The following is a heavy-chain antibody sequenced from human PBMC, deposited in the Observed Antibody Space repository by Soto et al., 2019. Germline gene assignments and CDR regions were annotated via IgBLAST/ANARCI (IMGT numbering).Heavy chain of an antibody. V-gene: IGHV1-2*02. D-gene: IGHD2-2*01. CDR2: INPNSGGT. J-gene: IGHJ4*02. CDR3: AREIVVVPAALYLTPWTTEGNYYFDY. CDR1: GYTFTGYY. Sequence: ASVKVSCKASGYTFTGYYMHWVRQAPGQGLEWMGWINPNSGGTNYAQKSQGRGSMTRDTSISTAYMELSRLRSDDTAVYYCAREIVVVPAALYLTPWTTEGNYYFDYWGQGTLVTVSS.